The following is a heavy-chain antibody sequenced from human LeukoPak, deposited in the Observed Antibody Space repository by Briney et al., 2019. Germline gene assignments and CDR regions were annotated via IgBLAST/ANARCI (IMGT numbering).Heavy chain of an antibody. Sequence: SETLSLTCSVSGGSISSYYWSWIRQPPGKGLEWIGYIYTSGSTNYNPSLKSRVTISVDTSKNQFSLKLSSVTAADTAVYYCASTQYYYGSGRFNYWGQGTLVTVSS. V-gene: IGHV4-4*09. CDR1: GGSISSYY. D-gene: IGHD3-10*01. J-gene: IGHJ4*02. CDR2: IYTSGST. CDR3: ASTQYYYGSGRFNY.